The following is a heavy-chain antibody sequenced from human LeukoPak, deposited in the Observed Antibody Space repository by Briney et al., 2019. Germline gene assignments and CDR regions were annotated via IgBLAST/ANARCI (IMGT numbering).Heavy chain of an antibody. V-gene: IGHV4-61*01. CDR2: IYYSGST. D-gene: IGHD2-2*01. CDR1: GGSISSGSYY. J-gene: IGHJ6*03. Sequence: PSETLSLTCTVSGGSISSGSYYWSWIRQPPGKGLEWIGYIYYSGSTNYNPSLKSRVTISVDTSKNQFSLKLSSVTAADTAVYYCARVPRTHYYYYYMDVWGKGTTVTVSS. CDR3: ARVPRTHYYYYYMDV.